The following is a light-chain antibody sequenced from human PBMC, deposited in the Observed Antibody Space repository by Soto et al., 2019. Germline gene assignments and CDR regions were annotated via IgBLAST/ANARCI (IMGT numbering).Light chain of an antibody. CDR1: QSVNSN. Sequence: ETVMTHFPATLSVSPGEIATLSCSASQSVNSNLAWYQQKPGQTPRLLLYRASTRATGIPDRFSASGSGTEFTLTITSLKSEDFAVYYCLKYNDGPPWKFGTGNKVDIK. CDR2: RAS. CDR3: LKYNDGPPWK. J-gene: IGKJ1*01. V-gene: IGKV3-15*01.